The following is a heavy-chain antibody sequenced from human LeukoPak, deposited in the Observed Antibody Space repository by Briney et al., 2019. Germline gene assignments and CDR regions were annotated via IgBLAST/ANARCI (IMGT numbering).Heavy chain of an antibody. CDR2: IAYDGSRA. CDR3: TRYNNDHFDY. CDR1: GFTFGGYG. J-gene: IGHJ4*02. D-gene: IGHD1-14*01. Sequence: PGGSLRLSCAGSGFTFGGYGMHWFRQTPGKGLEWVAVIAYDGSRAFYADSVKGRFTISRDNSKNTMSVQMDDLRAEDTAVYYSTRYNNDHFDYWRQGTLVTVSS. V-gene: IGHV3-33*01.